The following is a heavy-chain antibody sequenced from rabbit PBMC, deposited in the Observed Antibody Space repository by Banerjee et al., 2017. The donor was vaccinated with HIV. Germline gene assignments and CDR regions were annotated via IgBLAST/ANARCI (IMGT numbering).Heavy chain of an antibody. V-gene: IGHV1S45*01. J-gene: IGHJ6*01. CDR1: GFSFSSNA. CDR3: ARRNSAGFHYAPL. CDR2: IGTGSSSTI. D-gene: IGHD7-1*01. Sequence: QEQLEESGGDLVKPGASLTLTCTASGFSFSSNAMCWVRQAPGKGPEWIGCIGTGSSSTIYYASWGKGRFTISKTSSTTVTLHMTSLTAADTATYFCARRNSAGFHYAPLWGPGTLVTVS.